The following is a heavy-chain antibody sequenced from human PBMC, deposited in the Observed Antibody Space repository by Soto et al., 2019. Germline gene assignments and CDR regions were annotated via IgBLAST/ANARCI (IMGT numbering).Heavy chain of an antibody. J-gene: IGHJ5*02. V-gene: IGHV1-18*04. CDR2: ISVHTGNT. CDR1: GYTFTNYA. Sequence: ASVKVSCKTSGYTFTNYALSWVRQAPGQGLEWMGWISVHTGNTNYAQSFQGRVTMTTDTSTDTAYLELRSLRSEDTAVYYCARLIYSSSSFNWFGPWGQGTLVTVSS. D-gene: IGHD6-6*01. CDR3: ARLIYSSSSFNWFGP.